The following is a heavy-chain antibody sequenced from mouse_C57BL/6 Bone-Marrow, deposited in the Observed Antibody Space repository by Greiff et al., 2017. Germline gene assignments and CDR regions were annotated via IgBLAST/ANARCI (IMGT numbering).Heavy chain of an antibody. CDR3: AEGESYYNGGTAWFAY. CDR2: FYPRSGNT. D-gene: IGHD1-1*01. J-gene: IGHJ3*01. CDR1: GYTFTSYG. Sequence: QVQLQQSGAELARPGASVKLSCKASGYTFTSYGISWVKQRTGQGLEWIGEFYPRSGNTYYNEKFKGKATLTADKSSSTAYMELRSLTSEDSAVYFGAEGESYYNGGTAWFAYWGQGTLVTVSA. V-gene: IGHV1-81*01.